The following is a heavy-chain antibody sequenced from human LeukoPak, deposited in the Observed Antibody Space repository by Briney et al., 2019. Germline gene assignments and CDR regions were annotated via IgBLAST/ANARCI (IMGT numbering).Heavy chain of an antibody. V-gene: IGHV4-31*03. D-gene: IGHD3-22*01. CDR3: ARVLNYYDNSGYFYFFDY. J-gene: IGHJ4*02. CDR2: IYYSGDT. CDR1: GASISTSGHY. Sequence: SETLSLTCSVSGASISTSGHYWSWVRQHPGKGLDWIGYIYYSGDTHYNASLRSRVSISVDTSQSQFSLKLSSVTAADTAVYYCARVLNYYDNSGYFYFFDYWGQGTPVTVSS.